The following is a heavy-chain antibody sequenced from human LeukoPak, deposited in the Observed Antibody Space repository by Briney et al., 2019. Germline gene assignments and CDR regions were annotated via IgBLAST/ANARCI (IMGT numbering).Heavy chain of an antibody. CDR3: ARLSGPAAAIGY. Sequence: SETLSLTCTVSGGSISSSSYYWGWIRQPPGKGLEWIGSIYYSGSTYYNPSLKSRVTISVGTSKNQFSLKLSSVTAADTAVYYCARLSGPAAAIGYWGQGTLVTVSS. J-gene: IGHJ4*02. V-gene: IGHV4-39*01. D-gene: IGHD2-2*01. CDR2: IYYSGST. CDR1: GGSISSSSYY.